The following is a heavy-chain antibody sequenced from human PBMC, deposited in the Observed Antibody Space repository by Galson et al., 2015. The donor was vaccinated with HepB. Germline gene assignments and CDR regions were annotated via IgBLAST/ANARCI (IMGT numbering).Heavy chain of an antibody. J-gene: IGHJ6*02. CDR3: TTSNPLRYFDWFVPHYGMDV. D-gene: IGHD3-9*01. CDR2: IKSKTDGGTT. CDR1: GFTFSNAW. Sequence: SLRLSCAASGFTFSNAWMSWVRQAPGKGLEWVGRIKSKTDGGTTDYAAPVKGRFTISRDDSKNTLYLQMNSLKTEDTAVYYCTTSNPLRYFDWFVPHYGMDVWGQGTTVTVSS. V-gene: IGHV3-15*01.